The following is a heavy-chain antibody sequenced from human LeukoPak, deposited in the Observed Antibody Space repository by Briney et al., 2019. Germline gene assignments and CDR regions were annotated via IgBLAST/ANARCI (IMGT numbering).Heavy chain of an antibody. Sequence: GGSLRLSCVASGFTFTSHWMHWVRQAPGKGLVCVSRIKSDGTYSDHGDSVRGRFTISRDNAKDTLYLQMNSLRVEDTAVYYCVRDDDQYGVDYWGRGTLVTVSS. CDR3: VRDDDQYGVDY. CDR1: GFTFTSHW. J-gene: IGHJ4*02. V-gene: IGHV3-74*01. CDR2: IKSDGTYS. D-gene: IGHD1-1*01.